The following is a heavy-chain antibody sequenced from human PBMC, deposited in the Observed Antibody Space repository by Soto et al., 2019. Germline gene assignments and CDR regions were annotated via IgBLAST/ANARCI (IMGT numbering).Heavy chain of an antibody. CDR1: GFTFSSYA. CDR2: VSSTSDNT. V-gene: IGHV3-23*01. D-gene: IGHD5-12*01. Sequence: GSLLLPCAASGFTFSSYAMSGVRQAPGRGLEWVSAVSSTSDNTYYADSVKGRFTISRDNSKNTLYLQMNSLRAEDTAIYYCAKAGYGSDVLWWFGPWGLGTLVTVSS. CDR3: AKAGYGSDVLWWFGP. J-gene: IGHJ5*02.